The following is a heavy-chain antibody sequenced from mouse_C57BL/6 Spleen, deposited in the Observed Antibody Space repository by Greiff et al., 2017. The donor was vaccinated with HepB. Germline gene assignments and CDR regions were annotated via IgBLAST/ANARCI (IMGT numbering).Heavy chain of an antibody. J-gene: IGHJ4*01. CDR2: INPNNGGT. CDR1: GYTFTDYY. V-gene: IGHV1-26*01. CDR3: ARRSTAQTSYAMDY. Sequence: VQLKESGPELVKPGASVKISCKASGYTFTDYYMNWVKQSHGKSLEWIGDINPNNGGTSYNQKFKGKATLTVDKSSSTAYMELRSLTSEDSAVYYCARRSTAQTSYAMDYWGQGTSVTVSS. D-gene: IGHD3-2*02.